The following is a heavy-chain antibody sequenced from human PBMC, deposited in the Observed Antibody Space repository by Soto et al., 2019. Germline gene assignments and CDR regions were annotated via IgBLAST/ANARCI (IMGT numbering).Heavy chain of an antibody. CDR3: ARGDFWSGYDYYGMDV. D-gene: IGHD3-3*01. V-gene: IGHV3-33*01. J-gene: IGHJ6*02. Sequence: GGSLRLSCAASGFTFSSYGMHWVRQAPGKGLEWVAVIWYDGSNKYYADSVKGRFTISRDNSKNTLYLQMNSLRAEDTAVYYCARGDFWSGYDYYGMDVWGQGTTVTVSS. CDR1: GFTFSSYG. CDR2: IWYDGSNK.